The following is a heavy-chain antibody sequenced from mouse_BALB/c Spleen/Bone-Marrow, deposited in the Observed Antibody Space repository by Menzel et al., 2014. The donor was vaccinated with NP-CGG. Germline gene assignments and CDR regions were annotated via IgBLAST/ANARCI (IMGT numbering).Heavy chain of an antibody. Sequence: EVQVVESGGGLVQPGGSLKLSRAASGFDFRRYWMSWVRQAPGKGLQWIGEINPDSRTINYTPSLKDKFIISRDNAKNTLYLQMSKVISEDTALYFCARGNYYGHLDYWGQGTTLTVSS. CDR1: GFDFRRYW. V-gene: IGHV4-1*02. CDR2: INPDSRTI. D-gene: IGHD2-1*01. J-gene: IGHJ2*01. CDR3: ARGNYYGHLDY.